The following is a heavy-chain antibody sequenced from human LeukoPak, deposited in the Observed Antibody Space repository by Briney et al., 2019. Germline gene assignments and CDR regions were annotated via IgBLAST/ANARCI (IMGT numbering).Heavy chain of an antibody. J-gene: IGHJ5*02. D-gene: IGHD3-22*01. CDR1: GDSNSSGHY. Sequence: PSETLSLTCTVSGDSNSSGHYWDWIRQPPGRGLEWIGSIHHSASTWYNPSLKSRVTISLDTSQTQISLRVTSVTAADTAVYYCARGTDYYDSSGWLDPWGQGTLVTVSS. CDR3: ARGTDYYDSSGWLDP. V-gene: IGHV4-38-2*02. CDR2: IHHSAST.